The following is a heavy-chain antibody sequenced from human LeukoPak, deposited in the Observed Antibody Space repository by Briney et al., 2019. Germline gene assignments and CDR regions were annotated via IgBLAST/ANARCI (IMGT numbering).Heavy chain of an antibody. J-gene: IGHJ4*02. D-gene: IGHD6-6*01. Sequence: GGSLRLSCAASGFTFITYAMSWVRQAPGKGLEWVSAISGSGGSTYYADSVKGRFTISRDNSKNTLYLQMNSLRAEDTAVYYCARDLRYSSSSYWGQGTLVTVSS. CDR1: GFTFITYA. V-gene: IGHV3-23*01. CDR2: ISGSGGST. CDR3: ARDLRYSSSSY.